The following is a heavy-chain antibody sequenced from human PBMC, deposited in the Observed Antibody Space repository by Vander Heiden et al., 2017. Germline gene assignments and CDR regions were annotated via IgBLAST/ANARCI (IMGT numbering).Heavy chain of an antibody. CDR2: INQDGSIT. V-gene: IGHV3-7*01. Sequence: EVQLVESGGDLVQPGGSLRLSCAPSGFTFSNYWMTWVRQDPGKGLEWVANINQDGSITYYLDSMKGRFIISRDNSKSSLYLQLNSLRAEDTAIYYCARIGYSSSSLDYWGQGTLVTVSS. CDR1: GFTFSNYW. J-gene: IGHJ4*02. D-gene: IGHD6-6*01. CDR3: ARIGYSSSSLDY.